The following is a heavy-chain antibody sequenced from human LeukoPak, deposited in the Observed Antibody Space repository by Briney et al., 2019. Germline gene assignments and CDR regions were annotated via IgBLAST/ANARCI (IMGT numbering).Heavy chain of an antibody. CDR1: GGTFSSYA. CDR2: IIPIFGTA. J-gene: IGHJ6*03. V-gene: IGHV1-69*05. Sequence: SVKASCKASGGTFSSYAISWVRQAPGQGLEWMGGIIPIFGTANYAQKFQGRVTITTDESTSTAYMELSSLRSEDTAVYYCARTGYSSSWYQSYYYYMDVWGKGTTVTVSS. D-gene: IGHD6-13*01. CDR3: ARTGYSSSWYQSYYYYMDV.